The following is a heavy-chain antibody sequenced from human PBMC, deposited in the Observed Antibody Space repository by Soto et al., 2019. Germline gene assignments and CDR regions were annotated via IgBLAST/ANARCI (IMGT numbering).Heavy chain of an antibody. CDR3: GKDTLDCSGGDCPLYYYYGMDV. J-gene: IGHJ6*02. CDR1: GFTFRSYG. V-gene: IGHV3-30*18. Sequence: QVQLVESGGGVVQPGRSLRLSCAASGFTFRSYGMHWVRQAPGKGLEWLAVISNDGTNKYLADSVKGRLTLSRDISRNTLSLEINNLRPEDTAVYYCGKDTLDCSGGDCPLYYYYGMDVWGQGTTVTVSS. D-gene: IGHD2-15*01. CDR2: ISNDGTNK.